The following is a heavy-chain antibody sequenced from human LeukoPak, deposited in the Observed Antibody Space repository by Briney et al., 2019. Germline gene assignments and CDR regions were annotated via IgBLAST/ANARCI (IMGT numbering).Heavy chain of an antibody. CDR3: AKFRPEFGTPQVGWFDP. V-gene: IGHV3-23*01. D-gene: IGHD3-10*01. Sequence: QPGGSLRLSCAASGFTFSSYAMSWVRQAPGKGLEWVSAISGSGGSTYYADSVKGRFTISRDNSKNTLYLQMNSLRAEDTAVYYCAKFRPEFGTPQVGWFDPWGQGTLVTVSS. CDR1: GFTFSSYA. CDR2: ISGSGGST. J-gene: IGHJ5*02.